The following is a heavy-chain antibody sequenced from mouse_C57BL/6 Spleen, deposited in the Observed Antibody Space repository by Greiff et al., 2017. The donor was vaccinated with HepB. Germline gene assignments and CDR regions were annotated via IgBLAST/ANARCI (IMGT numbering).Heavy chain of an antibody. J-gene: IGHJ3*01. CDR3: ASHYYGSSQFAY. D-gene: IGHD1-1*01. CDR1: GYTFTSYW. Sequence: QVQLQQSGAELVRPGSSVKLSCKASGYTFTSYWMDWVKQRPGQGLEWIGNIYPSDSETHYNQKFKDKATLTVDKSSSTAYMQLSSLTSEDSAVYYCASHYYGSSQFAYWGQGTLVTVSA. CDR2: IYPSDSET. V-gene: IGHV1-61*01.